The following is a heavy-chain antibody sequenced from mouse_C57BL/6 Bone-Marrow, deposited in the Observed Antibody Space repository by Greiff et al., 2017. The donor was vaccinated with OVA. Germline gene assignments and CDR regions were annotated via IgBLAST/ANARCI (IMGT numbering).Heavy chain of an antibody. Sequence: QVQLQQSGPGLVQPSQSLSITCTVSGFSLTSYGVHWVRQSPGKGLEWLGVLWSGGSTDYNAAFISRLSISKDNSKSQVFFKMNSLQADDTAIYYCVCYYAMDYWGQGTSVTVSS. V-gene: IGHV2-2*01. J-gene: IGHJ4*01. CDR2: LWSGGST. CDR1: GFSLTSYG. CDR3: VCYYAMDY.